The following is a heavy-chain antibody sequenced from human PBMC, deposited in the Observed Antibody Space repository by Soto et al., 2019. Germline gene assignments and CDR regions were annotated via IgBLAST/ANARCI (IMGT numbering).Heavy chain of an antibody. CDR3: ARTDYNYYYDSSAAIDY. CDR1: GGSISSSSYY. V-gene: IGHV4-39*01. Sequence: SETLSLTCTVSGGSISSSSYYWGWIRQPPGKGLEWIGSIYYSGSTYYNPSLKSRVTISVDTSKNQFSLKLSSVTAADTAVYYCARTDYNYYYDSSAAIDYWGQGTLVTVAS. J-gene: IGHJ4*02. CDR2: IYYSGST. D-gene: IGHD3-22*01.